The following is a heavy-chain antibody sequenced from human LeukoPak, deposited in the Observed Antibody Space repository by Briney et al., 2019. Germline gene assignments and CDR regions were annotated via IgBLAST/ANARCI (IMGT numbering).Heavy chain of an antibody. CDR1: GGSITSSAFY. Sequence: SETLSLTCTLSGGSITSSAFYWTWVRQSPGKGLQWITTLYHSGTTYYNPSLKSRVTTSVDASKNQFSLKLSSVTAADTAVYYCARHCEAYFPYYYYYMDVWGKGTTVTISS. CDR3: ARHCEAYFPYYYYYMDV. CDR2: LYHSGTT. V-gene: IGHV4-39*01. J-gene: IGHJ6*03. D-gene: IGHD3-9*01.